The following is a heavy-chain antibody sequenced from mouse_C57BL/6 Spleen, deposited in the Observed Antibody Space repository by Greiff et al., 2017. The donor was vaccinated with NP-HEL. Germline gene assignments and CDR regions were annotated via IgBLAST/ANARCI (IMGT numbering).Heavy chain of an antibody. D-gene: IGHD1-1*01. CDR1: GFNIKNTY. V-gene: IGHV14-3*01. J-gene: IGHJ2*01. Sequence: EVQLQQSVAELVRPGASVKLSCTASGFNIKNTYMHWVKQRPEQGLEWIGRIDPANGNTKYAPKFQGKATITADTSSNTAYLQLRRLTYEATAIHSCDYLYDGSCYGYWGKGTTLTVSS. CDR2: IDPANGNT. CDR3: DYLYDGSCYGY.